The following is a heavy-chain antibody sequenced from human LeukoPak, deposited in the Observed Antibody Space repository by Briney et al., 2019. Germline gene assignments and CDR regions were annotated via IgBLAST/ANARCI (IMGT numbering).Heavy chain of an antibody. J-gene: IGHJ4*02. V-gene: IGHV4-61*02. CDR3: ARLGYYDFWIDY. CDR1: GDSISSGSYY. CDR2: IHTSGRT. D-gene: IGHD3-3*01. Sequence: PSQTLSLTCTASGDSISSGSYYWSWIRQPAGKGLEWIGRIHTSGRTNYNPSLKSRVTISADTSKNQFSLKLSSVTAADTAVYYCARLGYYDFWIDYWGQGTLVTVSS.